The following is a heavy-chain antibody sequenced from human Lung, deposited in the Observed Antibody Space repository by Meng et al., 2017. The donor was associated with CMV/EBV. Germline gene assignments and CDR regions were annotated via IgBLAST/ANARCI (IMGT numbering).Heavy chain of an antibody. V-gene: IGHV3-11*01. CDR1: RFISSDHY. CDR3: ARESSGSYYAFNFDY. J-gene: IGHJ4*02. Sequence: XCAASRFISSDHYRSWIRQARGKGLESGSYISGNGNTIYYADSVKGRFTISRDNAKNSLYMHMNSLRVEDTAVYYGARESSGSYYAFNFDYWSQGTLVTVSS. D-gene: IGHD1-26*01. CDR2: ISGNGNTI.